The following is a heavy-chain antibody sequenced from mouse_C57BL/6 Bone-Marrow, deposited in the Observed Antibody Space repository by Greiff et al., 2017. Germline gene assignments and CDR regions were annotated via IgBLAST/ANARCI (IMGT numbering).Heavy chain of an antibody. CDR1: GYTFTSYW. V-gene: IGHV1-52*01. CDR3: ARYCGSSYPAWFAY. CDR2: IDPSDSET. Sequence: VQLQQPGAELVRPGSSVKLSCKASGYTFTSYWMHWVKQRPIQGLEWIGNIDPSDSETHYNQKFKDKATLTVDKSSSTAYMQLSSLTSEDSAVYYCARYCGSSYPAWFAYWGQGTLVTVSA. D-gene: IGHD1-1*01. J-gene: IGHJ3*01.